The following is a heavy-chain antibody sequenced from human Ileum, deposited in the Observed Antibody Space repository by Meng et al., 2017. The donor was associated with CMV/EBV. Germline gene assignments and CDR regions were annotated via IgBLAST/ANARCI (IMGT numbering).Heavy chain of an antibody. CDR1: WFSLSTSGVG. V-gene: IGHV2-5*01. J-gene: IGHJ4*02. Sequence: SGPTLVKPTQTLTLTCTFSWFSLSTSGVGVGWIRQPSGKALEWLALIYWNDDKRYSPSLKSRLTITKDTSKNQMVLTMTNMDPVDTATYYCAHSSGYCSSTSCLGYFDYWGQGTLVTVSS. CDR3: AHSSGYCSSTSCLGYFDY. CDR2: IYWNDDK. D-gene: IGHD2-2*01.